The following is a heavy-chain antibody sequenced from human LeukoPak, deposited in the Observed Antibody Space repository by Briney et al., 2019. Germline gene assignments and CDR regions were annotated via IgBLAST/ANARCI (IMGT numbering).Heavy chain of an antibody. J-gene: IGHJ4*02. CDR1: GYTLTELS. D-gene: IGHD6-19*01. CDR2: FDPEDGET. Sequence: ASVKVSCKVSGYTLTELSMHWVRQAPGKGLEWMGGFDPEDGETIYAQKFQGRVTMTEDTSTDTAYMELSSLRSEDTAVYYCATLLPRRIAVAGTVYYWGQGTLVTVSS. V-gene: IGHV1-24*01. CDR3: ATLLPRRIAVAGTVYY.